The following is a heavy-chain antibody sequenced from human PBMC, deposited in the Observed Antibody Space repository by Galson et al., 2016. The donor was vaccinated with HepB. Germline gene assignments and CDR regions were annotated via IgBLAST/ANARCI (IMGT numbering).Heavy chain of an antibody. Sequence: SLRLSCAASGFTFSDFYMAWIRQAPGKGLEWVSYISSSSSYSRGTDTNYADSVRGRFTISRDNAKNSLYLQTNSLRAEDTAVYYCARVKWGYYDRSAHYWRDYYYMDVWGKGTTVTVSS. V-gene: IGHV3-11*06. D-gene: IGHD3-22*01. J-gene: IGHJ6*03. CDR3: ARVKWGYYDRSAHYWRDYYYMDV. CDR2: ISSSSSYSRGTDT. CDR1: GFTFSDFY.